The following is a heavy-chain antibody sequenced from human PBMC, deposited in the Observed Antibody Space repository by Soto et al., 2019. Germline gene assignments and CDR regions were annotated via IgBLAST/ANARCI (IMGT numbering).Heavy chain of an antibody. CDR1: AFTFSNYA. CDR2: ISASGGST. D-gene: IGHD2-15*01. V-gene: IGHV3-23*01. J-gene: IGHJ4*02. Sequence: GGSLRLSCAASAFTFSNYAMSWVRQAPGKALEWVSAISASGGSTYNADSVKGRFTISRDNSKNMLFLQMNSLRAEDTAVYYCAKTPKIGYCSGGTCSNFDYWGQGTLVTVSS. CDR3: AKTPKIGYCSGGTCSNFDY.